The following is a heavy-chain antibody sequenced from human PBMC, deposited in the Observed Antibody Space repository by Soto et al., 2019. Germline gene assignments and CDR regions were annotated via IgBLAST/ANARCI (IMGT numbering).Heavy chain of an antibody. V-gene: IGHV1-69*06. CDR2: IIPIFGTA. Sequence: QVQLVQSGAEVKKPGSSVKVSCKASGGTFSSYAISWVRQAPGQGLEWMGGIIPIFGTANYAQKFQGRVKITADNSTRTAYMELSSLRSEDTAVYYCAIRIAVAEGYYYYYGMDVWGQGTTVTVSS. J-gene: IGHJ6*02. D-gene: IGHD6-19*01. CDR3: AIRIAVAEGYYYYYGMDV. CDR1: GGTFSSYA.